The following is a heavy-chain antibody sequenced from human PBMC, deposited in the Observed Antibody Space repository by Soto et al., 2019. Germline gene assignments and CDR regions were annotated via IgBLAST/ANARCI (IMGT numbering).Heavy chain of an antibody. CDR2: ISGSGGST. D-gene: IGHD3-22*01. J-gene: IGHJ4*02. Sequence: GSLRLSCSAPGFTFSSYAMSWVRQAPGKGLEWVSAISGSGGSTYYADSVKGRFTISRDNSKNTLYLQMNSLRAEDTAVYYCAKMHPDYDSSGYYYVSDYWGQGTPVTVYS. CDR1: GFTFSSYA. CDR3: AKMHPDYDSSGYYYVSDY. V-gene: IGHV3-23*01.